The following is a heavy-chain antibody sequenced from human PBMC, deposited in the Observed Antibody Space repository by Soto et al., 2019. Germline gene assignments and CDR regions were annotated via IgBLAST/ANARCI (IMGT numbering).Heavy chain of an antibody. D-gene: IGHD6-13*01. CDR2: IYYSGST. CDR1: GGSISSYY. V-gene: IGHV4-59*01. Sequence: SETLSLACTVSGGSISSYYWSWIRQPPGKGLEWIGYIYYSGSTNYNPSLKGRVTISVDTSKNQFSLKLSSVTAADTAVYYCARSLSIAASGIGYWGQGTLVTVSS. CDR3: ARSLSIAASGIGY. J-gene: IGHJ4*02.